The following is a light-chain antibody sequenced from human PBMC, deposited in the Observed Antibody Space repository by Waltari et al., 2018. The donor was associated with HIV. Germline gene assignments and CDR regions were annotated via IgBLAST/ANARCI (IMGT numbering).Light chain of an antibody. Sequence: QSVLTQPPSASGNPGQRVTISCSGSSSNIRSNTVSWYQQLPGTAPKLLIYSNDQRPSGVPYRFSGSKSGTSASLAISGLQSEDEADYYCAAWDDSLNGWVFGGGTKLTVL. CDR1: SSNIRSNT. V-gene: IGLV1-44*01. CDR2: SND. J-gene: IGLJ3*02. CDR3: AAWDDSLNGWV.